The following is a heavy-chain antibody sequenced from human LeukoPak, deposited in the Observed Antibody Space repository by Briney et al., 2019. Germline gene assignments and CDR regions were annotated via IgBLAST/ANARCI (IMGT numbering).Heavy chain of an antibody. Sequence: SETLSLTCTVSGGSISSYYWSWIRQPPGKGLEWIGYIYYSGSTNYNPSLKSRVTISVDTSKNQFSLKLSSVTAEDTAVYYCARGLSSGWYRDWGQGTLVTVSS. D-gene: IGHD6-19*01. CDR2: IYYSGST. V-gene: IGHV4-59*01. J-gene: IGHJ4*02. CDR3: ARGLSSGWYRD. CDR1: GGSISSYY.